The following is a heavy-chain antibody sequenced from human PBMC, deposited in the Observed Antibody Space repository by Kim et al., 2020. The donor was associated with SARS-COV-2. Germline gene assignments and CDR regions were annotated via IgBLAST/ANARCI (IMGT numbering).Heavy chain of an antibody. V-gene: IGHV3-43*02. CDR3: AKDIRYGGYGSSWYWGWFSDL. CDR2: ISGDGGRT. D-gene: IGHD6-13*01. Sequence: GGSLRLSCAASGFTFDDSAMHWVRQAPGKGLEWVSLISGDGGRTYYADSVTGRFTISRANSKNSLYLQMNSLRTEDTALYYCAKDIRYGGYGSSWYWGWFSDLWGRGTRVTV. J-gene: IGHJ2*01. CDR1: GFTFDDSA.